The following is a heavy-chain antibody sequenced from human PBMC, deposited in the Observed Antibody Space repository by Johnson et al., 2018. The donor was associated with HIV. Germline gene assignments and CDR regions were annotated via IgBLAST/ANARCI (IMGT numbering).Heavy chain of an antibody. V-gene: IGHV3-72*01. D-gene: IGHD6-13*01. Sequence: MLLVESGGGLVQPGGSLRLSCAASGFTFSDHYMDWVRQAPGKGLEWVGRTRNKANSTTTYYADSLTGRFTMSRDNAKKSLYLQMNSLRAEDTALYYCAKSISSSADDAFDIWGQGTMVTVSS. CDR2: TRNKANSTTT. CDR1: GFTFSDHY. J-gene: IGHJ3*02. CDR3: AKSISSSADDAFDI.